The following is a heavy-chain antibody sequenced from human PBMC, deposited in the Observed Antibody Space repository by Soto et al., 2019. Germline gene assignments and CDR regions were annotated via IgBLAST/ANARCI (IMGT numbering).Heavy chain of an antibody. Sequence: AASVKVSCKVSGYTLTELSMHWVRQAPGKGLEWMGGFDPEDGETIYAQKFQGRVTMTEDTSTDTAYMELSSLRSEDTAVYYCATDGPEQPTNAFDIWGQGTMVTVSS. CDR3: ATDGPEQPTNAFDI. V-gene: IGHV1-24*01. J-gene: IGHJ3*02. D-gene: IGHD1-1*01. CDR2: FDPEDGET. CDR1: GYTLTELS.